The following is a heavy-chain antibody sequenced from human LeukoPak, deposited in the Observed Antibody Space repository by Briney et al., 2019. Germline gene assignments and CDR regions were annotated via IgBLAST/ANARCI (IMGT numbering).Heavy chain of an antibody. Sequence: GESLKISCKGSGYRFTSYWIAWVRQMPGKGLESMGIIYLGDSDTRYSPSFQGQVTISADKSISTAYLQWSSLKASDTAMYYCARGLGYSGSWYFDYWGQGTLVTVSS. D-gene: IGHD6-13*01. CDR3: ARGLGYSGSWYFDY. V-gene: IGHV5-51*01. CDR1: GYRFTSYW. CDR2: IYLGDSDT. J-gene: IGHJ4*02.